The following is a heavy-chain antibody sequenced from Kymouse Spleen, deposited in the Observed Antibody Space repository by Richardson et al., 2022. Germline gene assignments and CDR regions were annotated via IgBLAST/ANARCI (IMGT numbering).Heavy chain of an antibody. Sequence: QLQLQESGPGLVKPSETLSLTCTVSGGSISSSSYYWGWIRQPPGKGLEWIGSIYYSGSTYYNPSLKSRVTISVDTSKNQFSLKLSSVTAADTAVYYCARHASSGWYDHDAFDIWGQGTMVTVSS. CDR3: ARHASSGWYDHDAFDI. D-gene: IGHD6-19*01. CDR2: IYYSGST. CDR1: GGSISSSSYY. V-gene: IGHV4-39*01. J-gene: IGHJ3*02.